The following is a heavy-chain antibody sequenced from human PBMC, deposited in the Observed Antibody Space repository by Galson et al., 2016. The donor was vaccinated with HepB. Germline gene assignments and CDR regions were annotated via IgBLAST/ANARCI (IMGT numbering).Heavy chain of an antibody. V-gene: IGHV3-53*01. J-gene: IGHJ4*02. CDR1: GFTVSNNY. Sequence: SLRLSCAASGFTVSNNYMSWVRQAPWKGLEWVSVICSGGGTYYADSVKGRFTISRDNSKNTLYLQMNSLRVEDTAVYYCKGYSAGDYWGQGTLVTVSS. CDR3: KGYSAGDY. D-gene: IGHD2-21*01. CDR2: ICSGGGT.